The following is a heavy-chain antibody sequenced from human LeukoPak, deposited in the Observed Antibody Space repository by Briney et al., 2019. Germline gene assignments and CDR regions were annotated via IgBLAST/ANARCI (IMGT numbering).Heavy chain of an antibody. V-gene: IGHV3-23*01. D-gene: IGHD3-9*01. J-gene: IGHJ4*02. CDR3: QKTEYDILDF. Sequence: GWSLRLSCAASGFTFSSYAMSWVRQAPGKGLEWVSAINGGSSGSTYYTDSVKGRFTISRDNSKNTLYLQMNSLRAEDTVLFYWQKTEYDILDFWGQGTLVTVSS. CDR2: INGGSSGST. CDR1: GFTFSSYA.